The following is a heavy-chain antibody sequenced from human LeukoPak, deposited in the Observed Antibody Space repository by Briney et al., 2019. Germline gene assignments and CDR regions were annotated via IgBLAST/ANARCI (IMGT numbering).Heavy chain of an antibody. Sequence: PSETLSLTCTVSGYSISNGYYWGWMRQPPGKGLEWIGSIYHSGRTHYNPSLKSRVIISVDTSKNQFSLKLSSVTAADTAVYYCARIPTNAVPAAHNGFDIWGQGTMLTVSS. D-gene: IGHD2-2*01. V-gene: IGHV4-38-2*02. J-gene: IGHJ3*02. CDR2: IYHSGRT. CDR3: ARIPTNAVPAAHNGFDI. CDR1: GYSISNGYY.